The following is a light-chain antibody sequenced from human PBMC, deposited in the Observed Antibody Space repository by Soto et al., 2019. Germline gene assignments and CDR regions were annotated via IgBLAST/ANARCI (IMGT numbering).Light chain of an antibody. V-gene: IGKV3-20*01. CDR1: QSVSSSS. CDR3: QQYGSSPQT. J-gene: IGKJ1*01. Sequence: EIVLTQSPGTLSLSPGDIATLSCRASQSVSSSSLAWYQQKPGQAPRLLIYAASSRATGIPDRFSGSGSGTDCTLTISRLEPEDVSVYYCQQYGSSPQTLGQGTKVDIK. CDR2: AAS.